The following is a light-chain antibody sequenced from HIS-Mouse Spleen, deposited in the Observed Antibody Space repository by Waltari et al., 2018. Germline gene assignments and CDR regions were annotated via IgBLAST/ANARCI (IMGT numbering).Light chain of an antibody. V-gene: IGLV3-10*01. Sequence: SYELTQPPSVSVSPGQTARITCPGDALPKKYAYWYQQKSGQAPVLRIYEDSKRPPGVPERFSGSSSGTMATLTISGAQVEDEADYYCYSTDSSGNHRVFGGGTKLTVL. CDR2: EDS. CDR1: ALPKKY. J-gene: IGLJ2*01. CDR3: YSTDSSGNHRV.